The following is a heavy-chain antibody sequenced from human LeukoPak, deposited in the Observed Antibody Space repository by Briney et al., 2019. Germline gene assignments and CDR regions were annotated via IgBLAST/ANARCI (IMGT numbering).Heavy chain of an antibody. CDR1: GFTFSNFW. V-gene: IGHV3-23*01. J-gene: IGHJ4*02. CDR3: AKDGKDSSGWRYYLDH. D-gene: IGHD3-22*01. Sequence: QPGESLRLSCTASGFTFSNFWMGWVRQAPGTGLEWVSAISGGGGSAYYADSVKGRFTISRDNSRNTLFLQMNSLRAEDTAIYYCAKDGKDSSGWRYYLDHWGQGTLVTVSS. CDR2: ISGGGGSA.